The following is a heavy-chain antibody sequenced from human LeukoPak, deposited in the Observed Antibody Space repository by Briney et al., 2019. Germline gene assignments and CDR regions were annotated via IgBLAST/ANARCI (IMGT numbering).Heavy chain of an antibody. CDR1: GGSISSYY. CDR2: IYYSGST. CDR3: ARVRYQLLYFPEGYYYYMDV. Sequence: PSETLSLTCTVSGGSISSYYWSWIRQPPGKGLEWIGYIYYSGSTNYNPSLKSRVTMSVDTSKNQFSLKLSSVTAADTAVYYCARVRYQLLYFPEGYYYYMDVWGKGTTVTVSS. J-gene: IGHJ6*03. D-gene: IGHD2-2*02. V-gene: IGHV4-59*12.